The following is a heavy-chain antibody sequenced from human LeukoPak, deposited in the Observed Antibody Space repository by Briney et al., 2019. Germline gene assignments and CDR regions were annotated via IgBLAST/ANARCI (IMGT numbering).Heavy chain of an antibody. Sequence: ASVKVSCKASGYTFTSYGISWVRQAPGQGLEWMGWISAYNGNTNYAQKFQGRVTMTRDTSTSTVYMELSSLRSEDTAVYYCARSYSSSWYYMFGFDPWGQGTLVTVSS. CDR2: ISAYNGNT. J-gene: IGHJ5*02. CDR1: GYTFTSYG. CDR3: ARSYSSSWYYMFGFDP. V-gene: IGHV1-18*01. D-gene: IGHD6-13*01.